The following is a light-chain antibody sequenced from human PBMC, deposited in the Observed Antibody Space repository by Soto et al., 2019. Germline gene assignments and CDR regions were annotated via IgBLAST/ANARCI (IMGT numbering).Light chain of an antibody. CDR2: EVS. CDR1: SSDVGGYNY. J-gene: IGLJ1*01. V-gene: IGLV2-14*01. Sequence: QSALAQPASVSGSPGQSITISCTGTSSDVGGYNYVSWYQQHPGKAPKLMIYEVSNRPSGVSNRFSGSKSGNTASLTISRLQAEDEADYYCSSYTSSSTLYYVFGTGTKVTVL. CDR3: SSYTSSSTLYYV.